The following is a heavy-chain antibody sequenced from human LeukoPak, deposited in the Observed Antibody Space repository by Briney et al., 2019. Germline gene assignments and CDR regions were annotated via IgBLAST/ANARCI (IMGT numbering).Heavy chain of an antibody. V-gene: IGHV1-8*01. J-gene: IGHJ4*02. CDR3: ASHPRALRYFDWQDY. D-gene: IGHD3-9*01. CDR2: LNPNSGNT. CDR1: AYTFTSYD. Sequence: GASVKVSCKASAYTFTSYDINWVRQATGQGLEWMGWLNPNSGNTGYAQKFQGRVTMTRNTSISTAYMELSSLRSEDTAVYYCASHPRALRYFDWQDYWGQGTLVTVSS.